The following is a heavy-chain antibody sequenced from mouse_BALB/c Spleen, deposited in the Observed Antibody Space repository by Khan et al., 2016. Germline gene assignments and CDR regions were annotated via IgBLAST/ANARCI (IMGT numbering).Heavy chain of an antibody. V-gene: IGHV1-77*01. CDR3: ARSVYYGSDFDY. D-gene: IGHD2-2*01. J-gene: IGHJ2*01. CDR1: GYTFTDYY. Sequence: QVQLKQSGAELARPGASVKLSCKASGYTFTDYYINWVKQRTGQGLEWIGEIYPGSGNTYYNEKFKGKATLTAAKSSSTAYMQLSTLTSKDSAVYFRARSVYYGSDFDYGGQGTKLTVSS. CDR2: IYPGSGNT.